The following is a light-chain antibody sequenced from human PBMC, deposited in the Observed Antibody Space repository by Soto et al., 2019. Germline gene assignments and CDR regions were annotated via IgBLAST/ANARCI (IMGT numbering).Light chain of an antibody. CDR3: QQYGSSRDT. Sequence: EIVLTQSPGTLSLSPGERATLSCRASQSVSRSYLAWYQQKPGQAPRLLIYGASSRATGIPDRFSGSGSGTDVTLTISRLEPEDFAVYYCQQYGSSRDTFGQGTNVEIK. CDR2: GAS. CDR1: QSVSRSY. V-gene: IGKV3-20*01. J-gene: IGKJ1*01.